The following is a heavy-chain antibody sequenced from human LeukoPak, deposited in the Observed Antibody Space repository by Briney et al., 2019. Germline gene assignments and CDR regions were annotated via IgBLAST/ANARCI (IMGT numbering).Heavy chain of an antibody. CDR2: ISGGDTTI. J-gene: IGHJ5*02. D-gene: IGHD2-15*01. CDR3: TRGTGGSA. V-gene: IGHV3-48*03. CDR1: GFTISSYE. Sequence: SGGSLRLSCAASGFTISSYEMNWVRQAPGKGLEWVSYISGGDTTIYYADSVRGRFTISRDNAKNSLYLQMNSLRAEDTALYYCTRGTGGSAWGQGTLVTVSS.